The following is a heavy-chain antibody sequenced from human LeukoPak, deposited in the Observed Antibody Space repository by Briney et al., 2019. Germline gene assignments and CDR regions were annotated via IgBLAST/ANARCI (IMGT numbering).Heavy chain of an antibody. CDR3: AIAEQQLGGVIDWFDP. CDR2: FNAGNENT. V-gene: IGHV1-3*01. J-gene: IGHJ5*02. D-gene: IGHD6-13*01. CDR1: GYTFTSYA. Sequence: ASVKVSCKASGYTFTSYAMHWVRQAPGQGLEGMGWFNAGNENTKYSQKFQGRVTITRDTSASTAYMELSSLRSEDTAVYYCAIAEQQLGGVIDWFDPWGQGTLVTVSS.